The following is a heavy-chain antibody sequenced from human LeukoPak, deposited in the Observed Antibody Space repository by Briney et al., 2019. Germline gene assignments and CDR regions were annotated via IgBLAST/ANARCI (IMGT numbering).Heavy chain of an antibody. CDR1: GFTFSSYA. Sequence: GGSLRLSCAASGFTFSSYAMSWVRQAPGKGLEWVSAISGSGGSTYYADSVKGRFTISGDNSKNTLYLQMNSLRAEDTAVYYCAKDHYGDYEGYFDYWGQGTLVTVSS. V-gene: IGHV3-23*01. D-gene: IGHD4-17*01. J-gene: IGHJ4*02. CDR2: ISGSGGST. CDR3: AKDHYGDYEGYFDY.